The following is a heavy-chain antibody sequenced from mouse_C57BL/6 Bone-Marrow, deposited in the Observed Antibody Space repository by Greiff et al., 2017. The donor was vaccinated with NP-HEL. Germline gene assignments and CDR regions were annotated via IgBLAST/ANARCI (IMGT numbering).Heavy chain of an antibody. CDR3: ARESTVVATPFAY. D-gene: IGHD1-1*01. CDR2: ISDGGSYT. J-gene: IGHJ3*01. V-gene: IGHV5-4*01. CDR1: GFTFSSYA. Sequence: EVQVVESGGGLVKPGGSLKLSCAASGFTFSSYAMSWVRQTPEKRLEWVATISDGGSYTYYPDNVKGRFTISRDNAKNNLYLQMSHLKSEDTAMYYCARESTVVATPFAYWGQGTLVTVPA.